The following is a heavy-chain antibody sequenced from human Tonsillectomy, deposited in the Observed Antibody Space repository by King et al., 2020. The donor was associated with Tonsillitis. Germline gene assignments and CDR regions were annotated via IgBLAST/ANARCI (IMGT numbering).Heavy chain of an antibody. CDR3: AKDMYYTSTTRDY. CDR2: ISGSGGNT. J-gene: IGHJ4*02. V-gene: IGHV3-23*04. D-gene: IGHD3-3*01. Sequence: VQLVESGGGLVQPGGSLGLSGAASGFTFSSYAMSWVRQAPGKGLEWVSTISGSGGNTYDADPAQGPFTISRDNSKNTKYLQMNRLRAEDTAVSYCAKDMYYTSTTRDYWGQGTLVTVSS. CDR1: GFTFSSYA.